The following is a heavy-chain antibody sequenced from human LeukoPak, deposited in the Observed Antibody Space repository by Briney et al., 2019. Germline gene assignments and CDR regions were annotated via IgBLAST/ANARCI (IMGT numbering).Heavy chain of an antibody. Sequence: GASVKVSCKASGYTFTSYGISWVRQAPGQGLEWSVWISAYNGNTNYAQKLQGRVTMTTDTSTSTAYMELRSLRSDDTAVYYCARRLWFGRYNWFDPWGQGTLVTVSS. V-gene: IGHV1-18*04. CDR3: ARRLWFGRYNWFDP. CDR2: ISAYNGNT. J-gene: IGHJ5*02. CDR1: GYTFTSYG. D-gene: IGHD3-10*01.